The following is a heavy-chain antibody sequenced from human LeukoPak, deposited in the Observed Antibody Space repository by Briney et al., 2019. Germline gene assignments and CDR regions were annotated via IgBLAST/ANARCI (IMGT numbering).Heavy chain of an antibody. CDR1: GYTFTGYY. CDR2: INPNSGGT. D-gene: IGHD3-3*01. CDR3: ARDRVFFGVVDPLDY. J-gene: IGHJ4*02. Sequence: GASVKVSCKASGYTFTGYYMHWVRQVPGQGLEWMGWINPNSGGTNYAQKIQGRVTMTTDTSTSTAHMELRSLRSDDTAVYYCARDRVFFGVVDPLDYWGQGTLVTVSS. V-gene: IGHV1-2*02.